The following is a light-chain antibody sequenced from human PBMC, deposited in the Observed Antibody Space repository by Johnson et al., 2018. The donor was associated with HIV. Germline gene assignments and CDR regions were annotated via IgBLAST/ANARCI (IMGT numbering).Light chain of an antibody. V-gene: IGLV1-51*01. CDR2: DND. CDR1: DSNIGNNY. CDR3: ATWDSSLSAYV. Sequence: QSVLSQPPSVSAAPGQKVTISCFGSDSNIGNNYVSWYQQLPGTAPKLLIYDNDKRPSGIPDRFSGSKSGTSATLGITGLQTGDEADYYCATWDSSLSAYVFGTGTKVTVL. J-gene: IGLJ1*01.